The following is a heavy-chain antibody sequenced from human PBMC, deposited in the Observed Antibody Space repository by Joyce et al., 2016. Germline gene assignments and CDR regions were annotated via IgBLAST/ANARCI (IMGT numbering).Heavy chain of an antibody. CDR3: ARVPGFH. CDR1: GFTVSNNY. Sequence: EVQLVESGGGLIQPGGSLRLFCAASGFTVSNNYMTWVRQAPGKGLEWFSFIYSGGDTYYADSVKGRFTISRDKNTLYLQMNSLRVEDTAVYYCARVPGFHWGQGTLVTVSS. V-gene: IGHV3-53*01. CDR2: IYSGGDT. J-gene: IGHJ4*02.